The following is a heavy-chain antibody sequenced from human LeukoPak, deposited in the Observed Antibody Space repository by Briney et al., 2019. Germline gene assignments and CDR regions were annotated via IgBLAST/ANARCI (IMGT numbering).Heavy chain of an antibody. CDR3: AKDPYRVVVATGNYLDP. CDR2: ISHDGSDI. V-gene: IGHV3-30*18. D-gene: IGHD2-15*01. J-gene: IGHJ5*02. Sequence: GGSLRLSCAASGFAFSYYGMHWVRHAPGKGLEWVAVISHDGSDIHYGDSVKGRFTISRDNSKNTVYLQMNSLRAEDTAIYYCAKDPYRVVVATGNYLDPWGQGTLVTVSS. CDR1: GFAFSYYG.